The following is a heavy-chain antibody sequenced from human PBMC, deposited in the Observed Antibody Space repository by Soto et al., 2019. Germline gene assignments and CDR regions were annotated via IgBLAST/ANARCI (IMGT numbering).Heavy chain of an antibody. Sequence: SETLSLTCTVSGGAVSSGTYYWSWIRQPPGQGLEWIGHIYFTGSTNYNPSLKSRVTMSLDTSRNQFSLKLSSVTAADTAVYYCTRGPPRVQWFDPWGLGTLVTVSS. CDR3: TRGPPRVQWFDP. CDR2: IYFTGST. J-gene: IGHJ5*02. CDR1: GGAVSSGTYY. V-gene: IGHV4-61*01.